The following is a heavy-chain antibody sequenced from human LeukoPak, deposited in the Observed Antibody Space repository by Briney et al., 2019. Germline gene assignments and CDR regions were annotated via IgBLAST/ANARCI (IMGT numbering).Heavy chain of an antibody. D-gene: IGHD6-13*01. Sequence: PGRSLRLSCAASGFTFSTYGMHWVRQAPGKGLEWVAIIWYDGSNKYYADSVKGRFIISRDNFKNTLYLQMNSLRAEDTAVYYCARGPGITAAGTFTSFFDYWGQGTLVTVSS. V-gene: IGHV3-33*01. J-gene: IGHJ4*02. CDR2: IWYDGSNK. CDR3: ARGPGITAAGTFTSFFDY. CDR1: GFTFSTYG.